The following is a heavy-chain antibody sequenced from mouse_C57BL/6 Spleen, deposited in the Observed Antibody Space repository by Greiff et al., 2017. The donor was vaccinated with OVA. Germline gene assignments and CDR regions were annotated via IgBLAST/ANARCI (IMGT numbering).Heavy chain of an antibody. CDR2: ISSGSSTI. CDR3: AEGHFDY. J-gene: IGHJ2*01. V-gene: IGHV5-17*01. Sequence: EVHLVESGGGLVKPGGSLKLSCAASGFTFSDYGMHWVRQAPEKGLEWVAYISSGSSTIYYADTVKGRFTITRDNAKNNLCLQMTSLRSEDTAMYYCAEGHFDYWGQGTTLTVSS. CDR1: GFTFSDYG.